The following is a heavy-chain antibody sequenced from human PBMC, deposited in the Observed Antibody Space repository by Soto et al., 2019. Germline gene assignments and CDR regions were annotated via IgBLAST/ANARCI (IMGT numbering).Heavy chain of an antibody. Sequence: QVQLQESGPGLVKPSETLSLTCTVSGGSISSYYWSWIRQPPGKGLEWIWYIYYSGSTNYNPSLKSRVTLSVDTSKIQFSLKLSSVTAADTAVYYCAREYCSSTSCYGPFDIWGQGTMVTVSS. CDR2: IYYSGST. CDR3: AREYCSSTSCYGPFDI. J-gene: IGHJ3*02. CDR1: GGSISSYY. V-gene: IGHV4-59*01. D-gene: IGHD2-2*01.